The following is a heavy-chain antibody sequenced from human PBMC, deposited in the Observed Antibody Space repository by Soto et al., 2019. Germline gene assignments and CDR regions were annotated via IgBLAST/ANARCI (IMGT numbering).Heavy chain of an antibody. V-gene: IGHV3-23*01. CDR3: ARRGPGTYFDY. CDR2: ISGSGDST. D-gene: IGHD6-13*01. Sequence: EVQLLESGGGLVQPGGSLRLSCAASGFTFSSYAMSWVRQAPGKGLEWVSVISGSGDSTYYADSVKGRFTISRDNAKNTLYLQMNSLRAEDTAVYFCARRGPGTYFDYWGQGTLVTVSS. J-gene: IGHJ4*02. CDR1: GFTFSSYA.